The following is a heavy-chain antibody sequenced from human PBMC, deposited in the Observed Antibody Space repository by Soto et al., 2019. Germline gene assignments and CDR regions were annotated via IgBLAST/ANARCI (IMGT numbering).Heavy chain of an antibody. CDR2: IGGNGALT. J-gene: IGHJ4*02. V-gene: IGHV3-23*01. CDR1: GFTFSDYA. D-gene: IGHD6-19*01. Sequence: EVHLLESGGCLVQPGGSVRLSCAASGFTFSDYAMTWVRQAPGRGLEWVSAIGGNGALTYYADSVKGRFTISRDNYKNLVSLQITSRRGDGTAMYYCARMTSTGWYIRGYFDHWGQGTLVTVSS. CDR3: ARMTSTGWYIRGYFDH.